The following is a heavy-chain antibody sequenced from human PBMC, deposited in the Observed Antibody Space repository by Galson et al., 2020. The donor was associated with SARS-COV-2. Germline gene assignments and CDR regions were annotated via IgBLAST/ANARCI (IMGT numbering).Heavy chain of an antibody. V-gene: IGHV4-30-2*06. J-gene: IGHJ2*01. CDR1: GGSITTGGYS. Sequence: SETLSLTCSVSGGSITTGGYSWTWIRQSPGKGLEWIGYVYQSGATHYAPSLKSRLTISMDRAKNQLSLKLASVTAADTAVYYCARRYVSGLSPYWYLDLWGRGTLVTVSA. CDR3: ARRYVSGLSPYWYLDL. D-gene: IGHD3-16*01. CDR2: VYQSGAT.